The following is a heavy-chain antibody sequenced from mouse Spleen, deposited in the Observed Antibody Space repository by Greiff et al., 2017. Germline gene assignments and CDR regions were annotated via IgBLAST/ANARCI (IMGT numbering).Heavy chain of an antibody. CDR2: ISYSGST. V-gene: IGHV3-8*02. J-gene: IGHJ2*01. Sequence: DVKLVESGPSLVKPSQTLSLTCSVTGDSITSGYWNWIRKFPGNKLEYMGYISYSGSTYYNPSLKSRISITRDTSKNQYYLQLNSVTTEDTATYYCARRDYRYDVPFDYWGQGTTLTVSS. CDR1: GDSITSGY. D-gene: IGHD2-14*01. CDR3: ARRDYRYDVPFDY.